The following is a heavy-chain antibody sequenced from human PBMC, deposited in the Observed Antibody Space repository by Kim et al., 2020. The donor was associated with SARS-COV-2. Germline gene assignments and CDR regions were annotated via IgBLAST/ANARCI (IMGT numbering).Heavy chain of an antibody. CDR1: GYSFTSYW. CDR3: ARRGSIGEVYYYYGMDV. CDR2: IDPSDSYT. V-gene: IGHV5-10-1*01. D-gene: IGHD3-16*01. Sequence: GESLKISCKGSGYSFTSYWISWVRQMPGKGLEWMGRIDPSDSYTNYSPSFQGHVTISADKSISTAYLQWSSLKASDTAMYYCARRGSIGEVYYYYGMDVWGQGTTVTVSS. J-gene: IGHJ6*02.